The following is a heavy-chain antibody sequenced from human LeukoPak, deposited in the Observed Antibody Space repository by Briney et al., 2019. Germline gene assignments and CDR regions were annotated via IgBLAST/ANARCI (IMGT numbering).Heavy chain of an antibody. CDR3: AKGSCSSTNCYLSDY. Sequence: PGGSLRLSCAAAGFTFDDYAMHWVRPAPGKGLEWASGISWNSGSIGYADSVKGRFTISRDNAKNSLYLQMNSLIPEDMALYYCAKGSCSSTNCYLSDYWGQGTLVTVSS. CDR2: ISWNSGSI. D-gene: IGHD2-2*01. J-gene: IGHJ4*02. CDR1: GFTFDDYA. V-gene: IGHV3-9*03.